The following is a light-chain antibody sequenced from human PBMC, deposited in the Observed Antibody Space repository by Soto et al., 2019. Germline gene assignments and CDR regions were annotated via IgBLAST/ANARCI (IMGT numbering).Light chain of an antibody. CDR2: GPS. V-gene: IGKV3-20*01. Sequence: EILLTQSPGTQSLSPGERAALSCMASQSVPKNYLAWYQQEPGQAPRLLIYGPSSRATGIPDRFSGSGSGTDFTLTISRLEPEDFAVYYCHQYATSPQTFGQGTKVEIK. J-gene: IGKJ1*01. CDR3: HQYATSPQT. CDR1: QSVPKNY.